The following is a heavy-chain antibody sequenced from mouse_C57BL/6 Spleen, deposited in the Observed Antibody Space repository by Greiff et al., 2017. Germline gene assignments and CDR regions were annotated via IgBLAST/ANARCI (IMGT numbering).Heavy chain of an antibody. CDR3: ARGRFY. J-gene: IGHJ2*01. Sequence: QVQLQQSGAELVRPGTSVKVSCKASGYAFTNYLIEWVKQRPGQGLEWIGVINPGSGGTNYNEKFKGKATLTADKSSSTAYMQLSSLTSEDSAVYFCARGRFYWGQGTTLTVSS. V-gene: IGHV1-54*01. CDR1: GYAFTNYL. CDR2: INPGSGGT.